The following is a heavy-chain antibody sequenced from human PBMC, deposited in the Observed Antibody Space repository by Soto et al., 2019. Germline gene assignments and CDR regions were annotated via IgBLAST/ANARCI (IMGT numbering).Heavy chain of an antibody. Sequence: SESLSLTCTVSGGCISSGDYYWSWIRQPPGKGLEWIGYIYYSGSTYYNPSLKSRVTISVDTSKNQFSLKLSSVTAADTAVYYCARVKKYYYDGSGYYAVDYWGQGTLVTVSS. V-gene: IGHV4-30-4*01. CDR1: GGCISSGDYY. CDR2: IYYSGST. J-gene: IGHJ4*02. D-gene: IGHD3-22*01. CDR3: ARVKKYYYDGSGYYAVDY.